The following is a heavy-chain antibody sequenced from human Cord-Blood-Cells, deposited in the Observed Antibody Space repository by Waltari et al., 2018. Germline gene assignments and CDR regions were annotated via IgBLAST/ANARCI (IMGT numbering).Heavy chain of an antibody. Sequence: QVQLVQSGAEVKKPGASVKVSCKVSGYTLTELSMHWVRQAPGKGLEWMGGFDPEDGETIDAQKFQGRVTMTEDTATDTAYMELSSLRSENTAVYYCVTGTRLHYYDSSGYHDYWGQGTLVTVSS. J-gene: IGHJ4*02. CDR2: FDPEDGET. CDR3: VTGTRLHYYDSSGYHDY. CDR1: GYTLTELS. D-gene: IGHD3-22*01. V-gene: IGHV1-24*01.